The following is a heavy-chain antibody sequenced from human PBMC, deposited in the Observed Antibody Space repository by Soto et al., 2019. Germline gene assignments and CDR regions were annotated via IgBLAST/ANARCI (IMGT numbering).Heavy chain of an antibody. CDR2: ISAYNGNT. CDR3: ARVSGYYYDSSGYYYDGY. V-gene: IGHV1-18*01. D-gene: IGHD3-22*01. J-gene: IGHJ4*02. Sequence: ASVKVSCKASGYTFTSYGISWVRQAPGQGLEWMGWISAYNGNTNYAQKLQGRVTMTTDTSTSTAYMELRSLRSGDTAVYYCARVSGYYYDSSGYYYDGYWGQGTLVTVSS. CDR1: GYTFTSYG.